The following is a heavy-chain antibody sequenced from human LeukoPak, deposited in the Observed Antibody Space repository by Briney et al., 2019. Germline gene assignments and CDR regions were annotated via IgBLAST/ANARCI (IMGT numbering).Heavy chain of an antibody. Sequence: SVKVSCKASGGTFSSYAISWVRQAPGQGLEWMGGIIPIFGTANYAQKFQGRVTITADESTSTAYMELSSPRSEDTAVYYCARADWNYDGERATHNPYYYYYMDVWGKGTTVTVSS. J-gene: IGHJ6*03. CDR3: ARADWNYDGERATHNPYYYYYMDV. D-gene: IGHD1-7*01. CDR2: IIPIFGTA. CDR1: GGTFSSYA. V-gene: IGHV1-69*13.